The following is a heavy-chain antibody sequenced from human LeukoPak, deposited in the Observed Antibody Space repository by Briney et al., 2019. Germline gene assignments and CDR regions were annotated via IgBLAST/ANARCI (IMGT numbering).Heavy chain of an antibody. J-gene: IGHJ4*02. CDR1: GFTFSSYA. CDR3: ARDRPNYYDTSGHYYRRDGDY. V-gene: IGHV3-23*01. D-gene: IGHD3-22*01. Sequence: GGSLRLSCAASGFTFSSYAMSWVRQAPGKGLEWVSSITSSGGTTWYAGSVKGPLTISRDNSKNTLYLQLNSLRAEDTAVYYCARDRPNYYDTSGHYYRRDGDYWGQGTLVTVSS. CDR2: ITSSGGTT.